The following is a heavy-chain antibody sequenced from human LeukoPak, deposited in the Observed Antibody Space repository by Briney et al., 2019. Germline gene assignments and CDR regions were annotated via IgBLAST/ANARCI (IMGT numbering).Heavy chain of an antibody. V-gene: IGHV3-43*02. CDR2: ISGDGRHA. D-gene: IGHD3-22*01. Sequence: GGSLTLSCAASRFTFDDYALAWVRQAPGKGLEWVSLISGDGRHAYLADSVKGRFSISRDNNIHSLYLQMNSLRTEDTALYYRARVHYYDGSGYSGYFDHWGQGTLVTVSS. CDR1: RFTFDDYA. J-gene: IGHJ4*02. CDR3: ARVHYYDGSGYSGYFDH.